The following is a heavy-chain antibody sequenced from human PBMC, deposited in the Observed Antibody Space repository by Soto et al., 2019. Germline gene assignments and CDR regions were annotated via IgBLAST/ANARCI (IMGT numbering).Heavy chain of an antibody. D-gene: IGHD6-13*01. V-gene: IGHV3-23*01. CDR1: GFTFSSYA. J-gene: IGHJ3*02. Sequence: EVQLLESGGGLVQPGGSLRLSCAASGFTFSSYAMSWVRQAPGKGLEWVSAISGSGGSTYYADSVKGRFTISRDNAKNTLYLQMNSLRAEDTAVYYCAKDLVYGYSCSWPEAFDIWGQGTMVTVSS. CDR2: ISGSGGST. CDR3: AKDLVYGYSCSWPEAFDI.